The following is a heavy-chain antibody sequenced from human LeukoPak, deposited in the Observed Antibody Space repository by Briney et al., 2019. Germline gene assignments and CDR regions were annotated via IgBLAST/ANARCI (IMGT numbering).Heavy chain of an antibody. CDR1: GGTFSSYA. CDR2: IIPIFGTA. D-gene: IGHD6-19*01. CDR3: ALRNSSRWYIYFDY. J-gene: IGHJ4*02. V-gene: IGHV1-69*13. Sequence: SVKVSCKASGGTFSSYAISWVRPAPGQGLEWMGGIIPIFGTANYAQKFQGRVTITADESTSTAYMELSSLRSEDTAVYYCALRNSSRWYIYFDYWGQGTLVTVSS.